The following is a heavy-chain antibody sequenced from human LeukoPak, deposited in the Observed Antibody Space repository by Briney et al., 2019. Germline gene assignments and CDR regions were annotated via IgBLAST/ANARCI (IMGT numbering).Heavy chain of an antibody. CDR3: ARKGIAVAGASDAFDI. V-gene: IGHV3-21*01. Sequence: GGSLRLSCAASGFTFSSYSMNRVRQAPGKGLEWVSSISSGSTYIYYADSVKGRFTISRDNAKNSLYLQMNSLRAEDTAVYYCARKGIAVAGASDAFDIWGQGTMVTVSS. D-gene: IGHD6-19*01. J-gene: IGHJ3*02. CDR1: GFTFSSYS. CDR2: ISSGSTYI.